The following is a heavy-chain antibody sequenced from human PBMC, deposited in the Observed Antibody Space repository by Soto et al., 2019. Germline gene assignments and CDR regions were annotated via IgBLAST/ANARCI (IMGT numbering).Heavy chain of an antibody. D-gene: IGHD6-13*01. J-gene: IGHJ6*03. CDR3: ARRGYGSRWPNVYMDV. CDR2: ISNSGAHT. V-gene: IGHV3-64*01. Sequence: EAQLVESGGGLVQPGGSLRLSCAASGFTFSNYEMHWVRQAPGKGLEYVSGISNSGAHTDYAKSVKGRFTISRDNSENTLYLEMGSVRAEDMALYYCARRGYGSRWPNVYMDVWGKGTTVTVSS. CDR1: GFTFSNYE.